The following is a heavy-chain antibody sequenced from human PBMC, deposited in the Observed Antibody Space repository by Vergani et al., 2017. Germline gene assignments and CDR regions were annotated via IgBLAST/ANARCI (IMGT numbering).Heavy chain of an antibody. V-gene: IGHV4-39*01. CDR1: GGSISSSSYY. D-gene: IGHD6-6*01. Sequence: QLQLQESGPGLVKPSETLSLTCTVSGGSISSSSYYWGWIRQPPGKGLEWIGSIYYSGSTYYNPSLKSRVTISVDTSKNQFSLELSSVTAADAAVYYCARQPPAPMAARPRWFDPWGQGTLVTVSS. CDR2: IYYSGST. CDR3: ARQPPAPMAARPRWFDP. J-gene: IGHJ5*02.